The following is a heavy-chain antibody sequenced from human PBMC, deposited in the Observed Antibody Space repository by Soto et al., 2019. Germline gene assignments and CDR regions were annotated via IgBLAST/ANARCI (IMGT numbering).Heavy chain of an antibody. D-gene: IGHD2-2*01. Sequence: TGGSLRLSCAASGFTFSSYAMSWVRQAPGKGLEWVSAISGSGGSTYYADSVKGRFTISRDKSKNTLYLQMNSLRAEDTAVYYCAKGRSGPSKRGFVVVPAAIYYFQHWGQGTLVTVSS. CDR2: ISGSGGST. J-gene: IGHJ1*01. CDR3: AKGRSGPSKRGFVVVPAAIYYFQH. V-gene: IGHV3-23*01. CDR1: GFTFSSYA.